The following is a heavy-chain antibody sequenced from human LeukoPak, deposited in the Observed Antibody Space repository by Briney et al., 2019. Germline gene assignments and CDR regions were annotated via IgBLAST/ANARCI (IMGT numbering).Heavy chain of an antibody. CDR1: GYTFSSYG. J-gene: IGHJ4*02. CDR2: IRVYNGDT. D-gene: IGHD5-18*01. V-gene: IGHV1-18*01. CDR3: ARVKDHTTMWEADKY. Sequence: ASVKVSCKASGYTFSSYGISWVRQAPGQGLEWMGWIRVYNGDTDYAQNFQGRFTMTTDTSTSTAYMELRSLRSDDTAVYYCARVKDHTTMWEADKYWGQGTLATVSS.